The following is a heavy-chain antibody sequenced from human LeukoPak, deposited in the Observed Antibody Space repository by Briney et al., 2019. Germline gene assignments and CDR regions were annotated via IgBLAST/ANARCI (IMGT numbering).Heavy chain of an antibody. CDR1: GISISSSEW. J-gene: IGHJ4*02. CDR3: AREGGFYRPLDY. V-gene: IGHV4-4*02. D-gene: IGHD3-3*01. Sequence: SETLSLTCAVSGISISSSEWWIWVRQPPGKGLEWIGEVHLDGRTNYNPSLTGRLTMSVDLYENHISLKMTSVTAADTAVYYCAREGGFYRPLDYSGQGMLVTVSS. CDR2: VHLDGRT.